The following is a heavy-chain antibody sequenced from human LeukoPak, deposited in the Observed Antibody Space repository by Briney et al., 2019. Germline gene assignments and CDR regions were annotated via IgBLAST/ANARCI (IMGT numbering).Heavy chain of an antibody. CDR2: IRSTVYGGTP. CDR3: TRDQTPYY. CDR1: GFTFGDYA. Sequence: GGSLRLSCTASGFTFGDYAMTWVRQAPGKGLERVGFIRSTVYGGTPEYAASVKGRFIISRDDSKGIAYLQMNSLKTEDTAVYYCTRDQTPYYWGQGTLVTVSS. J-gene: IGHJ4*02. V-gene: IGHV3-49*04.